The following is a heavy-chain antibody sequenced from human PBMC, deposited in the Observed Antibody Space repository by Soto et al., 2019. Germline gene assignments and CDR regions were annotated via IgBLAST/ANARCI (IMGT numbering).Heavy chain of an antibody. CDR3: ARSRITMVRERDNLLDY. Sequence: QVQLVESGGGVVQPGRSLRLSCAASGFTFSSYGMHWVRQAPGKGLEWVAVIWYDGSNKYYADSVKGRFTISRDNSKNTLYLQMNSLRAEDTAVYYCARSRITMVRERDNLLDYWGQGTLVTVSS. J-gene: IGHJ4*02. V-gene: IGHV3-33*01. CDR2: IWYDGSNK. CDR1: GFTFSSYG. D-gene: IGHD3-10*01.